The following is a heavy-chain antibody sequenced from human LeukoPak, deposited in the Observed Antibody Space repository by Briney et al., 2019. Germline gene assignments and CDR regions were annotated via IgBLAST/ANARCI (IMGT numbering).Heavy chain of an antibody. J-gene: IGHJ6*02. V-gene: IGHV3-9*01. CDR1: RFTFDDYA. CDR2: ISWNSGNI. Sequence: GRSLRLSCTASRFTFDDYAMHWVRQAPGKGLEWVSGISWNSGNIGHADSVRGRFTISRDNAKSSLYLQMNSLRAEDTAYYYCAKSRGDFYYYGMDVWGQGTTVTVSS. CDR3: AKSRGDFYYYGMDV.